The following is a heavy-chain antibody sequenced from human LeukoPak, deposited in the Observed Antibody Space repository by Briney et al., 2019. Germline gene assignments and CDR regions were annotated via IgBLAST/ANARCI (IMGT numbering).Heavy chain of an antibody. CDR1: GGSISSSSYY. Sequence: SETLSLTCTVSGGSISSSSYYWGWIRQPPGKGLEWIGSIYYSGSTNYNPSLKSRVTISVDTSKNQFSLKLSSVTAADTAVYYCAAYYDFWSGYYYWGQGTLVTVSS. CDR3: AAYYDFWSGYYY. V-gene: IGHV4-39*07. CDR2: IYYSGST. J-gene: IGHJ4*02. D-gene: IGHD3-3*01.